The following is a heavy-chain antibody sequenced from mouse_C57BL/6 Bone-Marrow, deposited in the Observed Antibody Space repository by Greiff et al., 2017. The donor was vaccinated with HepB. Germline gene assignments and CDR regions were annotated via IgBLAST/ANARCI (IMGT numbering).Heavy chain of an antibody. CDR1: GYTFTDYY. Sequence: EVQLQQSGPELVKPGASVKISCKASGYTFTDYYMNWVKQSHGKSLEWIGDINPNNGGTSYNQKFKGKATLTVDKSSSTAYMELRSLTSEDSAVYYCARPSFYDSYAMDYWGQGTSVTVSS. D-gene: IGHD2-10*01. CDR2: INPNNGGT. CDR3: ARPSFYDSYAMDY. V-gene: IGHV1-26*01. J-gene: IGHJ4*01.